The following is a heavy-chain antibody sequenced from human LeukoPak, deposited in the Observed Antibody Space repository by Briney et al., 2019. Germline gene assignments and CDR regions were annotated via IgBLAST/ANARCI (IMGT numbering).Heavy chain of an antibody. V-gene: IGHV4-34*01. D-gene: IGHD2-2*01. J-gene: IGHJ4*02. CDR1: GGSFSGYY. CDR3: ARGVGVVVPAAASSKFDY. Sequence: KPSETLSLTCAVYGGSFSGYYWSWIRQPPGKGLEWIGEINHSGSTNYNPSLKSRVTISVDTSKNQFSLKLSSVTAADTAVYYCARGVGVVVPAAASSKFDYWGQGTLVTVSS. CDR2: INHSGST.